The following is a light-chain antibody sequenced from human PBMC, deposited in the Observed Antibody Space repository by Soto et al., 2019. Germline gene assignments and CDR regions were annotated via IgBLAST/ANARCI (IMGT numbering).Light chain of an antibody. J-gene: IGKJ1*01. CDR1: QSVSGN. CDR3: QQYSAWPLT. V-gene: IGKV3-15*01. Sequence: EIVMTQSPVTLSVSPGERATLSCRSSQSVSGNYIAWSQQKPGQAPRLLIYGASTRATGIPGRFTGSGSGTQFSLSITSLQSEDLAVYYCQQYSAWPLTFGQGTTVEIK. CDR2: GAS.